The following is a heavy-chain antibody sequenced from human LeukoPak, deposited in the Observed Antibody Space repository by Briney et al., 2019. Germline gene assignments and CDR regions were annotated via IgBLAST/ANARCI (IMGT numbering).Heavy chain of an antibody. CDR3: ARASTTVVTLFDY. J-gene: IGHJ4*02. CDR1: GGSISSGDYY. D-gene: IGHD4-23*01. CDR2: INHSGST. V-gene: IGHV4-31*03. Sequence: SETLSLTCTVSGGSISSGDYYWSWIRQPPGKGLEWIGEINHSGSTYYNPSLKSRVTISVDTSKNQFSLKLSSVTAADTAVYYCARASTTVVTLFDYWGQGTLVTVSS.